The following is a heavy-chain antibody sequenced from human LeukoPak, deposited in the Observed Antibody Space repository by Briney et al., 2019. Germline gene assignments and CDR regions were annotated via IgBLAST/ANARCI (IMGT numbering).Heavy chain of an antibody. CDR2: IHDSGKT. D-gene: IGHD3-16*01. V-gene: IGHV4-59*01. CDR3: ARGGGTLDY. J-gene: IGHJ4*02. CDR1: GDSISSYY. Sequence: SETLSLTCTVSGDSISSYYWSWIRQPPGKGLEWIGYIHDSGKTNYNASLISRVTISVDTSKNQFSLKLTSVTPADTAVYYCARGGGTLDYWGQGTLVTVSS.